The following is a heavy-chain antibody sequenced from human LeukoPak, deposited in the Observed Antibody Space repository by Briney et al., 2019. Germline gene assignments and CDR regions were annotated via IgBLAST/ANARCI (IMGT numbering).Heavy chain of an antibody. J-gene: IGHJ4*02. CDR3: ARDTLRTGTTRGLFDY. D-gene: IGHD1-7*01. CDR2: INPSGGST. V-gene: IGHV1-46*01. CDR1: GYTFTSYY. Sequence: ASVKVSCKASGYTFTSYYMHWVRQAPGQGLEWMGIINPSGGSTSYAQKFQGRVTMTRDMSTSTVYMELSSLRSEDTAVHYCARDTLRTGTTRGLFDYWGQGTLVTVSS.